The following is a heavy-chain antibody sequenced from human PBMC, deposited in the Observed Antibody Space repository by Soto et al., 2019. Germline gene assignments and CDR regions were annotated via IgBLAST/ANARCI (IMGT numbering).Heavy chain of an antibody. CDR2: IWYDGSNK. J-gene: IGHJ6*02. V-gene: IGHV3-33*01. Sequence: GGSLRLSCAASGFTFSSYGMHWVRQAPGKGLEWVAVIWYDGSNKYYADSVKGRFTISRDNSKNTLYLQMNSLRAEDTAVYYCARGFKNCTNGVCYRAHYYYGMDVWGQGTTVTVSS. CDR1: GFTFSSYG. CDR3: ARGFKNCTNGVCYRAHYYYGMDV. D-gene: IGHD2-8*01.